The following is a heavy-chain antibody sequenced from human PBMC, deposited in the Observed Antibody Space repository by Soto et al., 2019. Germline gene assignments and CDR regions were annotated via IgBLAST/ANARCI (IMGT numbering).Heavy chain of an antibody. CDR3: ARDEPYYDFWRGYYPHHYYYYGMDV. J-gene: IGHJ6*02. V-gene: IGHV1-18*01. Sequence: ASVKVSCKASGYTFTSYGISWVRQAPGQGLEWMGCFRAYNGNTNYAQKLPGKVTNTTDTSTSTAYMELMSVRPDDTAVYYSARDEPYYDFWRGYYPHHYYYYGMDVWGQGTTVTVS. D-gene: IGHD3-3*01. CDR1: GYTFTSYG. CDR2: FRAYNGNT.